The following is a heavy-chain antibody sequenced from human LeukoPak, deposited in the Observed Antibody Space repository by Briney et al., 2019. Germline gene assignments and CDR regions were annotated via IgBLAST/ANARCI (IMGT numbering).Heavy chain of an antibody. CDR2: IRYDGSNK. V-gene: IGHV3-30*02. D-gene: IGHD6-13*01. Sequence: GGSLRLSCAASGFIFSSYGMHWVRQAPGKGLEWVAFIRYDGSNKYYADSVKGRFTISRDNSKNTLYLQMNSLRAEDTAVYYCARSNGSWYFAFDIWGQGTMVTVSS. CDR3: ARSNGSWYFAFDI. CDR1: GFIFSSYG. J-gene: IGHJ3*02.